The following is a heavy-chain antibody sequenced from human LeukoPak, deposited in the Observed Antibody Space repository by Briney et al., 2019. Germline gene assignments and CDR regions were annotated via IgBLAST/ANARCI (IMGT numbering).Heavy chain of an antibody. V-gene: IGHV4-39*01. CDR2: IYYSGST. J-gene: IGHJ4*02. CDR1: GGSISSSSYY. Sequence: SETLSLTCTVSGGSISSSSYYWGWIRQPPGEGLEWIGSIYYSGSTYYNPSLKSRVTISVDTSKNQFSLKLSSVTAADTAVYYCARPSISWDPFDYWGQGTLVTVSS. CDR3: ARPSISWDPFDY. D-gene: IGHD6-13*01.